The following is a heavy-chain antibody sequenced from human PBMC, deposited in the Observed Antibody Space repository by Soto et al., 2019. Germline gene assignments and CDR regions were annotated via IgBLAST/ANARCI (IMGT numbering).Heavy chain of an antibody. D-gene: IGHD3-22*01. Sequence: ASVKVSCKASGYTFTSHAMHWVRQAPGQRLEWMGWINAGNGNTKYSQKYQGRVTITRDTSASTAYMELSSLRSEDTAVYYCSRDPYYYDSSGYYYPQGFDYWGQGTLVTVSS. CDR2: INAGNGNT. CDR1: GYTFTSHA. V-gene: IGHV1-3*01. CDR3: SRDPYYYDSSGYYYPQGFDY. J-gene: IGHJ4*02.